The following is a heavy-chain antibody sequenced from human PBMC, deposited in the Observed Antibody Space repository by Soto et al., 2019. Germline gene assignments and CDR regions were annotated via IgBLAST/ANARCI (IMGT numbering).Heavy chain of an antibody. Sequence: GGFLRLSCTASGFTFNNKWMHWVRQAPGKGLVWLSRIDGAAATTNYADSVKGRFTISRDNAKNIVFLHVNGLTDEDTAVYYCARGGAMGVDYWGQGTLVTVSS. V-gene: IGHV3-74*01. J-gene: IGHJ4*02. CDR3: ARGGAMGVDY. CDR2: IDGAAATT. D-gene: IGHD1-26*01. CDR1: GFTFNNKW.